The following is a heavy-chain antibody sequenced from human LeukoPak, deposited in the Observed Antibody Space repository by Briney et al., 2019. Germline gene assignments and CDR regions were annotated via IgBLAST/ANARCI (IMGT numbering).Heavy chain of an antibody. J-gene: IGHJ4*02. CDR1: GGTFSSYA. V-gene: IGHV1-69*13. Sequence: ASVKVSCKASGGTFSSYAISWVRQAPGQGLEWMGGIIPIFGTANYAQKFQGRVTITADESTSTAYMELSSLRSEDTAVYYCASGYCSSTSCPMGNFDYWGQGTLVTVSS. D-gene: IGHD2-2*01. CDR2: IIPIFGTA. CDR3: ASGYCSSTSCPMGNFDY.